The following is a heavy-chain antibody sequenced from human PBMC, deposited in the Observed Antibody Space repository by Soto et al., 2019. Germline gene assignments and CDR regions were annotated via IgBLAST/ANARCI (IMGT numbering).Heavy chain of an antibody. V-gene: IGHV1-69*04. J-gene: IGHJ6*03. CDR3: ARDYGRVPAAIIYYYYYMDV. CDR1: GGTFSSYT. D-gene: IGHD2-2*01. Sequence: ASVKVSCKASGGTFSSYTISWVRQAPGQGLEWMGRIIPILGIANYAQKFQGRVTITADKSTSTAYMELSSLRSEDTAVYYCARDYGRVPAAIIYYYYYMDVWGKGTTVTVSS. CDR2: IIPILGIA.